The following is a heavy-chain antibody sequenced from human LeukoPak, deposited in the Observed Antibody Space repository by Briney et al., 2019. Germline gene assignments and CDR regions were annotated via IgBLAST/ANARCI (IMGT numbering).Heavy chain of an antibody. D-gene: IGHD5-18*01. J-gene: IGHJ4*02. Sequence: ASVKVSCKASGYTFTSYAMNWVRQAPGQGLEWMGWISAYNGNTNYAQKLQGRVTMTTDTSTSTAYMELRSLRSDDTAVYYCARVLADTAMVPAYYFDYWGQGTLVTVSS. V-gene: IGHV1-18*01. CDR1: GYTFTSYA. CDR3: ARVLADTAMVPAYYFDY. CDR2: ISAYNGNT.